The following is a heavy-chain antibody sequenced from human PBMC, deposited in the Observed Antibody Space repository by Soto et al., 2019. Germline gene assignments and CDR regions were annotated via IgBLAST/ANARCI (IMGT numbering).Heavy chain of an antibody. D-gene: IGHD3-22*01. J-gene: IGHJ4*02. CDR3: AKDTYYYSSSGYYVFDS. V-gene: IGHV1-8*03. Sequence: GASVEVCCKASGYTFTSCGINCVRQATGQGLEWMGWMNPNSGNTGYAQKFQGRFTISRDNSKDTVYLQMNSLRAEDTAVYYCAKDTYYYSSSGYYVFDSWGQGTLVTVSS. CDR2: MNPNSGNT. CDR1: GYTFTSCG.